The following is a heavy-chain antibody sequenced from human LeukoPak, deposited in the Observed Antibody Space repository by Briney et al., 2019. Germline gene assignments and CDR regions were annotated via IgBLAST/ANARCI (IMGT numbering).Heavy chain of an antibody. V-gene: IGHV3-21*01. CDR3: ARGPNSNWXGLDF. D-gene: IGHD6-13*01. CDR2: ISSSSSYI. CDR1: GFTFSSYS. J-gene: IGHJ4*01. Sequence: PGGSLRLSCAASGFTFSSYSMNWVRQAPGKGLEWVSSISSSSSYIYYADSVKGRFTISRDNAKNSLYLQMNSLKAEDTAVYYCARGPNSNWXGLDFXXXXTXXXXSS.